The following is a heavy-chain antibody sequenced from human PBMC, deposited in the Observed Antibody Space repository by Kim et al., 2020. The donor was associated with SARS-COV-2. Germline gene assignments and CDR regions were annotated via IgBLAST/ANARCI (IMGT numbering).Heavy chain of an antibody. Sequence: GGSLRLSCAASGFTFDDYAMHWVRQAPGKGLEWVSGISWNSGSIGYADSVKGRFTISRDNAKNSLYLQMNSLRAEDTALYYCAKDRGLSRYSSSWGEWDYWGQGTLVTVSS. CDR3: AKDRGLSRYSSSWGEWDY. CDR1: GFTFDDYA. J-gene: IGHJ4*02. CDR2: ISWNSGSI. V-gene: IGHV3-9*01. D-gene: IGHD6-13*01.